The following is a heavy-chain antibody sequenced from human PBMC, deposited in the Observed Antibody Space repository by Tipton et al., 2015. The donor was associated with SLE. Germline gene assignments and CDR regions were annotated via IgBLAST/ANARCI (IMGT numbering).Heavy chain of an antibody. Sequence: SLRLSCAASGFTSSSYWMSWVRQAPGKGLEWVANIKQDGSEKYYVDSVKGRFTISRDNAKNSLYLQMNSLRAEDTAVYYCARERRGYFDYWGQGTLVTVSS. V-gene: IGHV3-7*01. D-gene: IGHD5-24*01. CDR1: GFTSSSYW. CDR3: ARERRGYFDY. J-gene: IGHJ4*02. CDR2: IKQDGSEK.